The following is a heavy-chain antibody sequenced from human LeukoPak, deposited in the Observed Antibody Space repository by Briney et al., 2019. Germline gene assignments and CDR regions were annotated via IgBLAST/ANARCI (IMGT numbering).Heavy chain of an antibody. CDR1: GGSISNYY. D-gene: IGHD6-13*01. J-gene: IGHJ4*02. Sequence: PSETLSLTCTVSGGSISNYYWSWIRQPAGKGLEWIGRIYISGSTNYNPSLKSRVTMSVDTSKNQFSLHLSSVTAADTAVYYCARSAFLVTAPGLYYFDYWGQGTLVAVSS. V-gene: IGHV4-4*07. CDR3: ARSAFLVTAPGLYYFDY. CDR2: IYISGST.